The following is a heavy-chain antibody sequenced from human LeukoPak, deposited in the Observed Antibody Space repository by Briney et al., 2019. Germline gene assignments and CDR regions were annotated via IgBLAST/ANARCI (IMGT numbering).Heavy chain of an antibody. V-gene: IGHV3-7*01. CDR1: GFTFTTYW. J-gene: IGHJ6*03. Sequence: GGSLRLSCAASGFTFTTYWMGWVRQAPGKGLEWVANIKQDGSEKYYVDSVKGRFTISRDNAKNSLYLQMNSLRAEDTAVYYCARDTPYTDALYYYYYYMDVWGKGTTVTVSS. CDR3: ARDTPYTDALYYYYYYMDV. CDR2: IKQDGSEK. D-gene: IGHD3-16*01.